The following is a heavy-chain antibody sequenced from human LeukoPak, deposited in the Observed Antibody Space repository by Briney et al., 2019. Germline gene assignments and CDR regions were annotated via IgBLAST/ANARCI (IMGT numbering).Heavy chain of an antibody. D-gene: IGHD1-7*01. CDR1: GYTFTGYY. CDR2: INPNSGGT. CDR3: ARLTGTAQTGTTDY. Sequence: ASVKVSCKASGYTFTGYYMHWVRQAPGQGLEWMGWINPNSGGTNYAQKFQGRVTMTRDTSISTAYMELSGLRSDDTAVYYCARLTGTAQTGTTDYWGQGTLVTVSS. V-gene: IGHV1-2*02. J-gene: IGHJ4*02.